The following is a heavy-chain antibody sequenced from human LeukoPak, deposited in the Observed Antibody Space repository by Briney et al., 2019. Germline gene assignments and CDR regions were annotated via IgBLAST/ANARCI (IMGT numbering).Heavy chain of an antibody. D-gene: IGHD5-18*01. V-gene: IGHV3-33*08. CDR3: ARDLASRNMDTTMVRPDY. CDR1: GFTFSRYG. J-gene: IGHJ4*02. Sequence: GRSLRLSCAASGFTFSRYGMHWVRQAPGKGLEWVATIWYDGSNKYYADSVKGRFTISRDNSKHTLYLQMNSLGAEDTAVYYCARDLASRNMDTTMVRPDYWGQGTLVTVSS. CDR2: IWYDGSNK.